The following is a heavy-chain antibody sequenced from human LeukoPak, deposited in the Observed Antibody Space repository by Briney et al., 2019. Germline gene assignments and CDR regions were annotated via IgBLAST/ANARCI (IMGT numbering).Heavy chain of an antibody. CDR1: GGSFSGYY. D-gene: IGHD2-21*01. CDR2: INHSGNT. J-gene: IGHJ4*02. CDR3: ARAGRAPVAGPFDY. V-gene: IGHV4-34*01. Sequence: SETLSLTCAVYGGSFSGYYWNWIRQPPGKGLEWIGEINHSGNTNYNPSLKSRVTISVDTSKNQFPLKLSSVTAADTALYYCARAGRAPVAGPFDYWGQGMQVTVSS.